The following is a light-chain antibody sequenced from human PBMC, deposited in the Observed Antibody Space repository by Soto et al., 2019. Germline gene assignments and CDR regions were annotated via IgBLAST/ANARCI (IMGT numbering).Light chain of an antibody. CDR1: QSVSSSY. CDR2: GAS. V-gene: IGKV3-20*01. J-gene: IGKJ1*01. CDR3: QQYGSSPTWT. Sequence: MTQSPATLSVSPGERATLSCRASQSVSSSYLAWYQQKPGQAPRLLIYGASSRATGIPDRFSGSGSGTDFTLTISRLEPEDFAVYYCQQYGSSPTWTFGQGTKVDIK.